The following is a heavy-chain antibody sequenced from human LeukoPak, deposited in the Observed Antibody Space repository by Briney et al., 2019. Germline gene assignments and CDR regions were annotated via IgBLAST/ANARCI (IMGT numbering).Heavy chain of an antibody. D-gene: IGHD2-8*02. CDR3: ARGYWFYFDY. V-gene: IGHV4-61*02. J-gene: IGHJ4*02. Sequence: SETLSLTCTVSGGSISSGSYYWSWIRQPAGKGLEWIGRIYTRGTTNYNPSLKSRVTISVDTSKNQFSLRLSSVTAADTAVYYCARGYWFYFDYWGQGTLVTVSS. CDR2: IYTRGTT. CDR1: GGSISSGSYY.